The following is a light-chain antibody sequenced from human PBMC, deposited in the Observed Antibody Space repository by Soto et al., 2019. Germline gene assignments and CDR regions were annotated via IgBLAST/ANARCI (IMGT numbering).Light chain of an antibody. CDR1: QDISNY. J-gene: IGKJ1*01. CDR3: QQLKSYPQT. CDR2: DVS. Sequence: HMTQSASSLSASVGYRVTITCQASQDISNYLNWYQQKPGKAPKLLIYDVSSLESGVPSRSSGSGYGTEFNLTISSLQTEDFATYYCQQLKSYPQTFGQGTKVDIK. V-gene: IGKV1-13*02.